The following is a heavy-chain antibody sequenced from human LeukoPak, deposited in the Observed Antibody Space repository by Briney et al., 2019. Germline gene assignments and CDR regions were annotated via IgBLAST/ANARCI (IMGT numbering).Heavy chain of an antibody. CDR2: VFYSGST. CDR3: ARQGQLVIDY. V-gene: IGHV4-59*08. Sequence: SETLSLTCTVSGGSISNYYWSWIRQPPGKGLEWIGYVFYSGSTNYNPSLRSRVTISVDTSKNQFSLKLSSVTAADTAVYYCARQGQLVIDYWGQGTLVTVSS. CDR1: GGSISNYY. J-gene: IGHJ4*02. D-gene: IGHD6-6*01.